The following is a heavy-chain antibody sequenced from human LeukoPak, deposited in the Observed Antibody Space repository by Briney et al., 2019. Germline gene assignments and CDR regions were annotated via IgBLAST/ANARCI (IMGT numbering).Heavy chain of an antibody. CDR2: ISSSSSTI. V-gene: IGHV3-48*02. J-gene: IGHJ4*02. CDR1: GFTFSSYS. Sequence: PGGSLRLSCAASGFTFSSYSMNWVRQAPGKGLEWVSYISSSSSTIYYADSVKGRLTISGDNAMNSLYLQMNSLRDEDTAVYYCARDGGDYDYVWGSYRYTTTYYFDYWGQGTLVTVSS. D-gene: IGHD3-16*02. CDR3: ARDGGDYDYVWGSYRYTTTYYFDY.